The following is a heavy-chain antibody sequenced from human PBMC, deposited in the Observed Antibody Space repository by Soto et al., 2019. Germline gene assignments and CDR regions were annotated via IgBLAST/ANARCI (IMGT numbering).Heavy chain of an antibody. V-gene: IGHV1-69*18. D-gene: IGHD6-13*01. J-gene: IGHJ6*02. CDR3: AREMPSTAAAYFYYGITG. CDR1: GGAFNNYA. CDR2: IVPVFPSV. Sequence: QVQLVQSGAEVKRPGSSVKVSCKASGGAFNNYAIYWVRQAPGQGLEWLGRIVPVFPSVYYAPRFQGRLTINADGSTDTVYMMLTSLKSEDTSVYYCAREMPSTAAAYFYYGITGWGQGTSVTVSS.